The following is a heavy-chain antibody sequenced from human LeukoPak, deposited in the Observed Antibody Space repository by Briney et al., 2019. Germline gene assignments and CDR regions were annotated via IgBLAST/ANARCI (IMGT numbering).Heavy chain of an antibody. CDR2: IIPIFGTA. CDR3: AQMPDGYNGVVDY. Sequence: SVKVSCEASGGTFSSYAISWVRQAPGQGLEWMGRIIPIFGTANYAQKFQGRVTIATDESTGTAYMELSSLRSEDTAVYYCAQMPDGYNGVVDYWGQGTLVTVSS. D-gene: IGHD5-24*01. J-gene: IGHJ4*02. CDR1: GGTFSSYA. V-gene: IGHV1-69*05.